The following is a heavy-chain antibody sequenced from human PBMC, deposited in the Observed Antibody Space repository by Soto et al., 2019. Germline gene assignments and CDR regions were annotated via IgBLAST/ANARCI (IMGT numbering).Heavy chain of an antibody. J-gene: IGHJ4*02. D-gene: IGHD3-16*01. CDR1: GFTFSSYC. CDR2: IKQDGRAT. V-gene: IGHV3-7*03. CDR3: ASVTSHYHYDHVWY. Sequence: EVRLVESGGGLVQPGGSLRLSCAASGFTFSSYCMSWVRQAPGKALECVANIKQDGRATYYVDSVKGRFTISRDNANSALYLQMDSLRAEDTAVYYWASVTSHYHYDHVWYWGQGTPVIVSS.